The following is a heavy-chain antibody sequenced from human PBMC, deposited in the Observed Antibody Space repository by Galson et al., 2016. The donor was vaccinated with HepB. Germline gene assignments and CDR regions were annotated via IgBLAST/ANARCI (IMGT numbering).Heavy chain of an antibody. CDR1: GLTFGDYS. CDR3: GKHGGFDY. Sequence: SLRLSCAASGLTFGDYSMSWFRQAPGKGLEWVAVIWADGSNQYYEDSVKGRFTISRDNAKNTLYLYMNNLTAGDTAIYYCGKHGGFDYWGQGALVTVSS. V-gene: IGHV3-33*06. CDR2: IWADGSNQ. J-gene: IGHJ4*02. D-gene: IGHD3-16*01.